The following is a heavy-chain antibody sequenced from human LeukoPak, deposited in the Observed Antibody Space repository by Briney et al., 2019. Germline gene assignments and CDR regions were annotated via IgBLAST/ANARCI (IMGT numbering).Heavy chain of an antibody. CDR3: ATSRGGRFDY. Sequence: SETLSLTCAVSGGSISTYYWTWIRLPPGGGLEWIGFVYSRGSTHYKPSLRRRVTISVDTSKNQFSLKLTSVTAADTAMYYCATSRGGRFDYWGQGALVTVSS. D-gene: IGHD3-16*01. CDR2: VYSRGST. V-gene: IGHV4-59*01. J-gene: IGHJ4*02. CDR1: GGSISTYY.